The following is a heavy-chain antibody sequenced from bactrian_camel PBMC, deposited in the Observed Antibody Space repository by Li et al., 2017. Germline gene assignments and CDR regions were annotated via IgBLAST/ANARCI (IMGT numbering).Heavy chain of an antibody. CDR1: GITFSRHD. D-gene: IGHD3*01. CDR3: AAEDQAPWDMGWICNYNS. J-gene: IGHJ4*01. V-gene: IGHV3S6*01. CDR2: ITSLPSLFRST. Sequence: HVQLVESGGGLVQPGGSLRLSCLASGITFSRHDMSWVRQAPGKEVEWVAGITSLPSLFRSTSYADSVKGRFTISRDNAKSTLYLQMNNLKPEDTALYTCAAEDQAPWDMGWICNYNSWGQGTQVTVS.